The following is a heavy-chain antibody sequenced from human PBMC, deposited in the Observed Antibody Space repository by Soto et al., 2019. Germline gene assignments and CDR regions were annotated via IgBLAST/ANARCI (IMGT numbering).Heavy chain of an antibody. V-gene: IGHV1-18*01. CDR1: GYTFTSYG. CDR2: ISAYNGNT. CDR3: ARDRQWLVGDYYYYGMDV. Sequence: QVQLVQSGAEVKKPGASVKVSCKASGYTFTSYGISWVRQAPGQGLEWMGWISAYNGNTNYAQKLQGRVTITTDTSTSTAYMELRSLRSDDTAVYYCARDRQWLVGDYYYYGMDVWGQGTTVTVSS. D-gene: IGHD6-19*01. J-gene: IGHJ6*02.